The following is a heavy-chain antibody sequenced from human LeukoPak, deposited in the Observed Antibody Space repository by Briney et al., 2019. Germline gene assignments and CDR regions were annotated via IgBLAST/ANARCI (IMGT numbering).Heavy chain of an antibody. D-gene: IGHD3-3*01. V-gene: IGHV3-23*01. CDR1: GFTFSSYA. Sequence: GGSLRLSCAASGFTFSSYAMSWVRQAPGKGLEWVSVISGSGGSTYYADSVKGRFTISRDNSKNTLYLQMNSLRAEDTAVYYCAQGVTISGGIDYWGQGTLVTVSS. CDR3: AQGVTISGGIDY. CDR2: ISGSGGST. J-gene: IGHJ4*02.